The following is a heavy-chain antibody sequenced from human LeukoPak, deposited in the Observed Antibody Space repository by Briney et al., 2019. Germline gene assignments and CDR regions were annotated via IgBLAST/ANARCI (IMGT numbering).Heavy chain of an antibody. V-gene: IGHV3-23*01. Sequence: GGSLRLSCAASGFSFSNYAMNWVRQAPGKGLEWVSSVSGTGITTYYADSVKGRFTVSRDNSKDTVYLQMNSLRGEDTAVYYCAKELMGFDYWGQGSLVTVSS. D-gene: IGHD2-8*01. CDR2: VSGTGITT. J-gene: IGHJ4*02. CDR3: AKELMGFDY. CDR1: GFSFSNYA.